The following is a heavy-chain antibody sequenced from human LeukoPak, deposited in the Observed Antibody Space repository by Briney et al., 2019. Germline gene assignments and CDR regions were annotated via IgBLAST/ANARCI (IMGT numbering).Heavy chain of an antibody. J-gene: IGHJ4*02. CDR2: ISSSSSTI. CDR3: ARDLYGDKFDY. CDR1: GFTFSSYS. V-gene: IGHV3-48*04. D-gene: IGHD4-17*01. Sequence: PGGSLRLSCAASGFTFSSYSMNWVRQAPGKGLEWVSYISSSSSTIYYADSVKGRFTISRDNAKNSLYLQMNSLRAEDTAVYYCARDLYGDKFDYWGQGTLVTVSS.